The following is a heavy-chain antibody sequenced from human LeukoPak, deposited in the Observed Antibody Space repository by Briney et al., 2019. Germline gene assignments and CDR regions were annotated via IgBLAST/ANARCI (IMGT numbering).Heavy chain of an antibody. CDR3: ARQAVAPDY. Sequence: SETLSLTCTVSGGSINSYYWSWIRQPPGKGLEWIGYIHYSGSTGYNPSLKSRVTISVDTSKNQISLKLSSVTAADTAVYYCARQAVAPDYWGQGTLVTVSS. CDR1: GGSINSYY. CDR2: IHYSGST. V-gene: IGHV4-59*01. D-gene: IGHD6-19*01. J-gene: IGHJ4*02.